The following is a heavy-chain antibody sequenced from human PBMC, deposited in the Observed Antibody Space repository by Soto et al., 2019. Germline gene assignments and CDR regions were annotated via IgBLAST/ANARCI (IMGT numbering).Heavy chain of an antibody. D-gene: IGHD3-10*01. J-gene: IGHJ6*04. Sequence: HPGGSLRLSCAASGFTFSDYDMHWVRQIAGKGLEWVSGIGTAGFKYYADSVKGRFTISRENAKNSLDLQMNSLTAGDTAVYYCASGAPPDVWGKGATVTVSS. CDR2: IGTAGFK. CDR3: ASGAPPDV. CDR1: GFTFSDYD. V-gene: IGHV3-13*01.